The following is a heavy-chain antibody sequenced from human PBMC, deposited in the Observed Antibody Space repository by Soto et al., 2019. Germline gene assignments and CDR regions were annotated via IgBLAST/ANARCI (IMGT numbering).Heavy chain of an antibody. J-gene: IGHJ6*03. CDR1: GGSISSYY. V-gene: IGHV4-59*08. CDR2: IYYSGST. D-gene: IGHD2-2*01. Sequence: SETLSLTCTVSGGSISSYYWSWIRQPPGKGLEWIGYIYYSGSTNYNPSLKSRVTISVDTSKNQFSLKLSSVTAADTAVYYCARLSSQNIVVVPAAALHYYYYYMDVWGKGTTVTVSS. CDR3: ARLSSQNIVVVPAAALHYYYYYMDV.